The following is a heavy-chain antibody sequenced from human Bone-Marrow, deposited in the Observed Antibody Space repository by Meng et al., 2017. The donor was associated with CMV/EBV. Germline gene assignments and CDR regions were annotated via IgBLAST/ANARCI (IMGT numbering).Heavy chain of an antibody. D-gene: IGHD3-22*01. CDR2: IYYSGST. J-gene: IGHJ4*02. CDR1: GGSISSGGYY. V-gene: IGHV4-31*03. CDR3: ARANPSNYYDNNLDFDY. Sequence: SETLSLTCTVSGGSISSGGYYWSWIRQHPGKGLEWIGYIYYSGSTYYNPSLKSRVTISVDTSKNQFSLKLSSVTPADTAVYYCARANPSNYYDNNLDFDYWGQGTLVTVSS.